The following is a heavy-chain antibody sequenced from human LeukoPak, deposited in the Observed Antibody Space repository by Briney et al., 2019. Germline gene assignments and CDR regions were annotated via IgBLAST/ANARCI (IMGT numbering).Heavy chain of an antibody. V-gene: IGHV3-23*01. CDR1: GFTFSSYA. J-gene: IGHJ4*02. CDR2: ISGSGGST. CDR3: AKGKSGSYSALFDY. D-gene: IGHD1-26*01. Sequence: PGGTLRLSCAASGFTFSSYAMSWVRQAPGKGLEWVSAISGSGGSTYYADSVKGRFTISRDNSKNTLYLQMNSLRAEDTAVYYCAKGKSGSYSALFDYWGQGTLVTVSS.